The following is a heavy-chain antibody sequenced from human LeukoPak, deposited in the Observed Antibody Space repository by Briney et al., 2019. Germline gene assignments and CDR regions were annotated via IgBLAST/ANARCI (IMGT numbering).Heavy chain of an antibody. CDR2: IIPIFGTA. J-gene: IGHJ4*02. D-gene: IGHD6-19*01. CDR1: GGTFSSYA. CDR3: VPTAGYSSGWYNFDY. V-gene: IGHV1-69*05. Sequence: SVKVSCKASGGTFSSYAISWVRQAPGQGLECIGGIIPIFGTANYAQKFQGRVTITTDESTSTAYMELSSLRSEDTAVYYCVPTAGYSSGWYNFDYWGQGTLVTVSS.